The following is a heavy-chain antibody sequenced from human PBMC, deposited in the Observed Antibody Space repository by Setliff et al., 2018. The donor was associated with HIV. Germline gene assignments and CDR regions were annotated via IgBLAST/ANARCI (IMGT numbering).Heavy chain of an antibody. V-gene: IGHV3-48*01. CDR1: GFTFSTYS. CDR3: ARDGPGSSYFFDY. J-gene: IGHJ4*02. D-gene: IGHD3-10*01. CDR2: ISSSGTTM. Sequence: PGGSLRLSCAASGFTFSTYSMNWVRQAPGKGLEWISYISSSGTTMYYADSVKGRFTISRDNGRNPLYLQMNSLRAEDTAVYYCARDGPGSSYFFDYWGQGTVVTVSS.